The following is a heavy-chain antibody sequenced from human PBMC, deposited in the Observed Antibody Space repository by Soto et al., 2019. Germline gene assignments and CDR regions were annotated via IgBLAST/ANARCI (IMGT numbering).Heavy chain of an antibody. Sequence: VGSLRLSWVVSGFTFSEYGMHWVRQSPGKVLEWLAGISHDQTDKYYTDSVKGRFIISRDNSKSTLHLQMNSLRVEDTGVYYCVKDPYSGELDGHLTCFDTCGHRSLVTVSS. J-gene: IGHJ5*01. CDR2: ISHDQTDK. V-gene: IGHV3-30*18. CDR3: VKDPYSGELDGHLTCFDT. D-gene: IGHD1-7*01. CDR1: GFTFSEYG.